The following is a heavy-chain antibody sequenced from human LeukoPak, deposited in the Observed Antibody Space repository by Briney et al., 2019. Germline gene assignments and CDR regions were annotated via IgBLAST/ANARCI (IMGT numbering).Heavy chain of an antibody. CDR2: ISYDGSNK. CDR3: ARVNIRAAATGYYYYGMDV. CDR1: GFTFSSYA. Sequence: PGGSLRLSCAASGFTFSSYAMHWVRQAPGKGLEWVAVISYDGSNKYYADSVKGRFTISRDNSKNTLYLQMNSLRAEDTAVYYCARVNIRAAATGYYYYGMDVWGQGTTVTVSS. D-gene: IGHD6-13*01. V-gene: IGHV3-30-3*01. J-gene: IGHJ6*02.